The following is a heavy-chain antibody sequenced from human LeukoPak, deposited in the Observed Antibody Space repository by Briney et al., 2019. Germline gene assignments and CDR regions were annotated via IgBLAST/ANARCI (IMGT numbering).Heavy chain of an antibody. CDR1: EFTFSSYW. D-gene: IGHD6-13*01. CDR2: IKEDGSEK. J-gene: IGHJ4*02. V-gene: IGHV3-7*03. Sequence: GGSLRLSCAASEFTFSSYWMSWVRQAPGKGMEWVANIKEDGSEKYYVDSVKGRLTISRDNARNSLYLQMNSLRAEDTAVYYCARDKTYSSSWYGYDYWGLGTLVTVSS. CDR3: ARDKTYSSSWYGYDY.